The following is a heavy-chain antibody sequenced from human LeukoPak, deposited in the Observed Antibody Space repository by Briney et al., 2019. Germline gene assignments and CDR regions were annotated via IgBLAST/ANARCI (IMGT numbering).Heavy chain of an antibody. V-gene: IGHV4-4*07. Sequence: PSETLSLTCTVSGGSISSYYWSWIRQPAGKGLEWIGRIYTSGSTNYNPSLKSRVTMSVDTSKNQFSLKLSSVTAADTAVYYCARARLTPDFWSAALDYWGQGTLVTVSS. J-gene: IGHJ4*02. D-gene: IGHD3-3*01. CDR1: GGSISSYY. CDR2: IYTSGST. CDR3: ARARLTPDFWSAALDY.